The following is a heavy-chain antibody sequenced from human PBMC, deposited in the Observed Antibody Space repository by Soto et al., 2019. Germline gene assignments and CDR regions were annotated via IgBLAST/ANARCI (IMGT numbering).Heavy chain of an antibody. CDR3: VRCRAETCYAMDV. D-gene: IGHD2-8*01. Sequence: EVQLLESGGGLVQPGGSLRLSCAASGFTFDNYPIHWVRQAPGKGLQWVIGISGPGAGIYYTDSVRGRFTISRDNSNNMVYLQMTSLRPDDTAVYFCVRCRAETCYAMDVWGQGTTVTVSS. CDR2: ISGPGAGI. CDR1: GFTFDNYP. V-gene: IGHV3-23*01. J-gene: IGHJ6*02.